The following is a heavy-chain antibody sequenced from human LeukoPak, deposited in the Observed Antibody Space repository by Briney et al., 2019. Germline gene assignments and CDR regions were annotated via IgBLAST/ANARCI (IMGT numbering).Heavy chain of an antibody. CDR2: INTDGSST. CDR1: GFTFISYW. J-gene: IGHJ5*02. Sequence: GGSLRLSCAASGFTFISYWMHCVGHAPGKGLFWFSRINTDGSSTSSADSVKGRFTISRDNAKNTLYLQMNSLRAEDTAVYYCARGTYGLRIDNWFDPWGQGTLVTVSS. CDR3: ARGTYGLRIDNWFDP. V-gene: IGHV3-74*01. D-gene: IGHD1-26*01.